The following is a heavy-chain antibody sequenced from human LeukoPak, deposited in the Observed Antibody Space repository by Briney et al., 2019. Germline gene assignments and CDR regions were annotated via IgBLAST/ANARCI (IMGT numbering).Heavy chain of an antibody. CDR3: ARDHLPAGAPGYYMDV. J-gene: IGHJ6*03. CDR2: IYNSGIT. CDR1: GGSVSSHF. D-gene: IGHD4/OR15-4a*01. V-gene: IGHV4-59*02. Sequence: LETLSLTCTVSGGSVSSHFWSWIRQPPGKGLEWIGYIYNSGITNYNPSLKSRVTMSVDTSKNQFSLMLRSVTAADTAVYYCARDHLPAGAPGYYMDVWGKGTTVTVSS.